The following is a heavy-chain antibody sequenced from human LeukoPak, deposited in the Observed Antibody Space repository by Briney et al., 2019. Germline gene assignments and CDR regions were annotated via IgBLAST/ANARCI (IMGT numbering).Heavy chain of an antibody. V-gene: IGHV4-61*05. CDR1: GGSISSSSYY. CDR3: ARPIHSGSYLQSFDP. CDR2: IYYSGST. D-gene: IGHD1-26*01. J-gene: IGHJ5*02. Sequence: SETLSLTCTVSGGSISSSSYYWGWIRQPPGKGLEWSGYIYYSGSTNYNPSLKSRVTISVDTSKNQFSLKLSSVTAADTAVYYCARPIHSGSYLQSFDPWGQGTLVTVSS.